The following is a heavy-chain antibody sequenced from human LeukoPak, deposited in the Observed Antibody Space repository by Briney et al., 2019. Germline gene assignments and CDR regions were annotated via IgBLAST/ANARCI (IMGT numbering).Heavy chain of an antibody. CDR2: ISSSSSYI. V-gene: IGHV3-21*01. D-gene: IGHD2-2*01. J-gene: IGHJ6*02. CDR1: GFTFSSYS. Sequence: GGSLRLSCAASGFTFSSYSMNWVRQAPGKGLEWVSSISSSSSYIYYADSVKGRFTISRDNAKNSLYLQMNSLRAEDTAVYYCARLGYCSSTSCPDPDYYYYGMDVWGQGTTVTVSS. CDR3: ARLGYCSSTSCPDPDYYYYGMDV.